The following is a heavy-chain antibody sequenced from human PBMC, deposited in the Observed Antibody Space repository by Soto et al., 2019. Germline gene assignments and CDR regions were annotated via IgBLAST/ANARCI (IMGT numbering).Heavy chain of an antibody. CDR1: GFNFINSA. V-gene: IGHV1-58*01. J-gene: IGHJ4*02. CDR3: PGEYSARYFNDLEL. D-gene: IGHD1-26*01. Sequence: SVKVSCKASGFNFINSAVQWVRQARGQRPEWIGWIVVGSGKTKYAQKFQEVVTITRDMSTSTAYMELRSLSSDHTALYPCPGEYSARYFNDLELWDQGTLVTVSS. CDR2: IVVGSGKT.